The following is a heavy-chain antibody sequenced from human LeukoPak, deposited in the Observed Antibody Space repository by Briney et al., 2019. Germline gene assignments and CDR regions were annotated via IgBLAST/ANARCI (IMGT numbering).Heavy chain of an antibody. D-gene: IGHD5-24*01. Sequence: GRSLRLSCAASGFTFSSYAMHWVRQAPGKGLEWVSGISGGSTYYADSVKGRFTISRDNSKNTLYLQMNSLRAEDTAVYYCAKGSELSPSKRWLQLSGYFDYWGQGTLVTVSS. CDR3: AKGSELSPSKRWLQLSGYFDY. V-gene: IGHV3-23*01. CDR2: ISGGST. CDR1: GFTFSSYA. J-gene: IGHJ4*02.